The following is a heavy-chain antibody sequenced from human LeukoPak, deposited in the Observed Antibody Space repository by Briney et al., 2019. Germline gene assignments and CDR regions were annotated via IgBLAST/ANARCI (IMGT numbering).Heavy chain of an antibody. CDR3: ARDGSAWYGERGFFYH. Sequence: PGGSLRLSCSASGFTFSTSALHWVRQGPGKALEWVALISYDGSNKFYGDSVKGRFTISRDNSKNTLFLQMKSLRVEDTAMYYCARDGSAWYGERGFFYHWGQGTLVTVSS. CDR1: GFTFSTSA. V-gene: IGHV3-30-3*01. CDR2: ISYDGSNK. J-gene: IGHJ5*02. D-gene: IGHD6-19*01.